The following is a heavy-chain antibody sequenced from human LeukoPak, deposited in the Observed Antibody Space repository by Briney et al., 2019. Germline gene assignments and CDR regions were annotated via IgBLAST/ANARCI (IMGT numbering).Heavy chain of an antibody. CDR1: GGSISSYY. CDR3: ARVRSGYYYYYYMDV. J-gene: IGHJ6*03. V-gene: IGHV4-4*07. D-gene: IGHD3-3*01. Sequence: SETLSLTCTVSGGSISSYYWSWIRQPAGKGLGWIGRIYTSGSTNYNPSLKSRVTMSVDTSKNQFSLKLSSVTAADTAVYYCARVRSGYYYYYYMDVWGKGTTVTVSS. CDR2: IYTSGST.